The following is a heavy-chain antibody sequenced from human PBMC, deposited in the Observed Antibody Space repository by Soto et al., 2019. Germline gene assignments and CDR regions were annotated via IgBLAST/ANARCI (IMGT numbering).Heavy chain of an antibody. CDR2: IWYDGSNK. CDR1: GFTFSSYG. CDR3: ARDGGPTYYYGSGSYYGDY. Sequence: QVQLVESGRGVVQPGRSLRLSCAASGFTFSSYGMHWVRQAPGKGLEWVAVIWYDGSNKYYTDSVKGRFTISRDNSKNTLYLQMNSLRAEDTAVYYCARDGGPTYYYGSGSYYGDYWGQGTLVTVSS. V-gene: IGHV3-33*01. J-gene: IGHJ4*02. D-gene: IGHD3-10*01.